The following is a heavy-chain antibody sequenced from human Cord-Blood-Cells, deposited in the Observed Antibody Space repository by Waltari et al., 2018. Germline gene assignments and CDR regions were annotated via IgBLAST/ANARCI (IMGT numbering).Heavy chain of an antibody. Sequence: QVQLVASGGGVVQPGRSLRLSCAASGSTFSSYAMHWVAQAPGKGLEWLAVISYDGSNKYYADSVKGRFTISRDNSKNTLYLQMNSLRAEDTAVYYCARAPTKVPQFDPWGQGTLVTVSS. CDR3: ARAPTKVPQFDP. D-gene: IGHD2-2*01. CDR1: GSTFSSYA. CDR2: ISYDGSNK. J-gene: IGHJ5*02. V-gene: IGHV3-30-3*01.